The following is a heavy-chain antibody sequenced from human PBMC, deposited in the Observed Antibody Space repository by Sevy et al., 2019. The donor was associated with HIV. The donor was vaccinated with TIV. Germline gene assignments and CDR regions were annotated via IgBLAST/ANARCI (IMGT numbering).Heavy chain of an antibody. CDR2: ISHDGSYQ. V-gene: IGHV3-30*18. Sequence: GGSLRLSCAASRFTFSTYDIHWVRQAPGKGLEWVAVISHDGSYQYYTDSVKGRFTNSRDDSKNKAYLQMNSLRADDSGVYYCAKGQGYDYIWGNERSEYYFDYWGQGTLVTVSS. CDR3: AKGQGYDYIWGNERSEYYFDY. D-gene: IGHD3-16*01. J-gene: IGHJ4*02. CDR1: RFTFSTYD.